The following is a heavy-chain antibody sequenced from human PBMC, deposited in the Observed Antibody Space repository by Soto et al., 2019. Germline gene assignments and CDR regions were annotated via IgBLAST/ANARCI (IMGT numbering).Heavy chain of an antibody. J-gene: IGHJ5*02. V-gene: IGHV4-34*01. CDR2: INHSGST. Sequence: PSETLSLTCAVYGGSFSGYYWSWIRQPPGKGLEWIGEINHSGSTNYNPSLKSRVTISVDTSKNQFSLKLSSVTAADTAVYYCARVRDIVLMVYAPRIRNNWFDPWGQGTLVTVSS. D-gene: IGHD2-8*01. CDR1: GGSFSGYY. CDR3: ARVRDIVLMVYAPRIRNNWFDP.